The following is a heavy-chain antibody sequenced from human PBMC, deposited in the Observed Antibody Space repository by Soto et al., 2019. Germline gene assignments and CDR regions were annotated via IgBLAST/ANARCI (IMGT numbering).Heavy chain of an antibody. D-gene: IGHD5-18*01. J-gene: IGHJ4*02. V-gene: IGHV3-21*01. CDR1: GFTVNNYS. CDR3: ARFAEKGYSYGPYYFDL. CDR2: ISSNSNYK. Sequence: GGSLRLSCAGSGFTVNNYSINWVRQAPGKGLEWVSSISSNSNYKYYTASVKGRFTISRDYVNNSVFLQMDSLKSEDTAVYYCARFAEKGYSYGPYYFDLWGQGSLVTV.